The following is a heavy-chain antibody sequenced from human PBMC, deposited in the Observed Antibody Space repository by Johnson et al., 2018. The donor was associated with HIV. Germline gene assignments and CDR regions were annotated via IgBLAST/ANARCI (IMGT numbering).Heavy chain of an antibody. J-gene: IGHJ3*02. D-gene: IGHD2-21*02. CDR3: ASAYTANI. Sequence: VQLVESGGGLVQPGGSLRLSCAASGFTFSNYWMHWVRHAPGKGLVWVSRINSDGTNTTYADSVKGRFTISRDNARNTLFLQMHSLRAEDTAVYYCASAYTANIWGQGTKVTVSS. V-gene: IGHV3-74*01. CDR1: GFTFSNYW. CDR2: INSDGTNT.